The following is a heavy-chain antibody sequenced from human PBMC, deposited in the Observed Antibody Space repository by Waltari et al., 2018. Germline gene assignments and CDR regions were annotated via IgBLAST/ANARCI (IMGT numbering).Heavy chain of an antibody. V-gene: IGHV3-7*03. CDR1: GFTFSSYW. CDR3: ARDELELLYGAFDI. D-gene: IGHD1-7*01. J-gene: IGHJ3*02. Sequence: EVQLVESGGGLVQPGGSLRLSCAASGFTFSSYWMSWVRQAPGKGLEWVANIKQDGSEKYYVDSVKGRFTISRDNAKNSLYLQMNSLRAEDTAVYYCARDELELLYGAFDIWGQGTMVTVSS. CDR2: IKQDGSEK.